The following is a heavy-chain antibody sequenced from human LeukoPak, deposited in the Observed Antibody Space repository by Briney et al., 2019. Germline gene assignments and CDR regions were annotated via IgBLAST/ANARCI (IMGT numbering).Heavy chain of an antibody. CDR1: GYTFTSYY. V-gene: IGHV1-46*01. D-gene: IGHD3-3*01. CDR3: AREVTIFGVVSGENWFDP. J-gene: IGHJ5*02. Sequence: ASVTVSCKASGYTFTSYYMHWVRQAPGQGLEWMGIINPSGGSTSYAQKFQGRVTMTRGTSTSTVYMELSSLRSEDTAVYYCAREVTIFGVVSGENWFDPWGQGTLVTVSS. CDR2: INPSGGST.